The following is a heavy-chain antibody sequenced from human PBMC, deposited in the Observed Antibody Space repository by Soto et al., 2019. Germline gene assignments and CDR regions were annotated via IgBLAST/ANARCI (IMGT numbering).Heavy chain of an antibody. D-gene: IGHD5-18*01. Sequence: PGGSLRLSCAASGFTFSSYGMHWVRQAPGKGLEWVAVISYDGSNKYYADSVKGRFTISRDNSKSTLYLQMNSLRAEDTAVYYCAKVPGGYSYGYVDYWGQGTLVTVSS. J-gene: IGHJ4*02. CDR3: AKVPGGYSYGYVDY. V-gene: IGHV3-30*18. CDR2: ISYDGSNK. CDR1: GFTFSSYG.